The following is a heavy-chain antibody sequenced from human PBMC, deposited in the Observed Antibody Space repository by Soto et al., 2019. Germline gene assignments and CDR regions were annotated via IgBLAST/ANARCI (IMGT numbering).Heavy chain of an antibody. Sequence: PGGSLILSCAASGFTFSSYGMHWVRQAPGKGLEWVAVIWYDGSNKYYADSVKGRFTISRDNSKNTLYLQMNSLRAEDTAVYYCARESYSPGIAAASDYWGTGSMVTVSS. D-gene: IGHD6-13*01. V-gene: IGHV3-33*01. CDR3: ARESYSPGIAAASDY. J-gene: IGHJ4*02. CDR1: GFTFSSYG. CDR2: IWYDGSNK.